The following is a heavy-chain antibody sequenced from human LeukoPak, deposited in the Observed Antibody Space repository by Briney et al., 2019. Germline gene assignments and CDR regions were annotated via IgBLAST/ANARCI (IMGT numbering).Heavy chain of an antibody. Sequence: GGSLRLSCATSGFTFSNYWMSWVRQAPGKGPEWVAKIKQDGSEKYYVDSVKGRFTISRDNAKDSLDLQMNSLRAEDTAVYYCARGGSLLFDFWGQGTLVTVSP. CDR3: ARGGSLLFDF. V-gene: IGHV3-7*01. CDR1: GFTFSNYW. J-gene: IGHJ4*02. CDR2: IKQDGSEK. D-gene: IGHD3-16*01.